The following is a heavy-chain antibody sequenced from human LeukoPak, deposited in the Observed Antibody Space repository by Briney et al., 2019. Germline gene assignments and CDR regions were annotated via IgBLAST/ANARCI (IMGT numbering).Heavy chain of an antibody. CDR1: GFTFSSYA. CDR2: ISGSGGST. J-gene: IGHJ5*02. D-gene: IGHD3-22*01. CDR3: AKDGPEGGYYDSSGPTT. Sequence: PGGSLRLSCAASGFTFSSYAMSWVRQAPGKGLEWVSAISGSGGSTYYADSVKGRFTISRDNSKNTLYLQMNSLGAEDTAVYYCAKDGPEGGYYDSSGPTTWGQGTLVTVSS. V-gene: IGHV3-23*01.